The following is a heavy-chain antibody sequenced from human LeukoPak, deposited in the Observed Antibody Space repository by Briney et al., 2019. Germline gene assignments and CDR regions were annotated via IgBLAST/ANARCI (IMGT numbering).Heavy chain of an antibody. V-gene: IGHV3-33*06. CDR2: IWFDGTNE. J-gene: IGHJ4*02. Sequence: PGGSLRLSCLASGFSFSNHGMHWVRQAPGKGLEWVAVIWFDGTNEDYADSVKGRFTISRDNSKNTLYLQMNSLRVEDTAVYYCAKETRVWSEIWNFDCWGQGTLVTVSS. CDR1: GFSFSNHG. D-gene: IGHD3-3*01. CDR3: AKETRVWSEIWNFDC.